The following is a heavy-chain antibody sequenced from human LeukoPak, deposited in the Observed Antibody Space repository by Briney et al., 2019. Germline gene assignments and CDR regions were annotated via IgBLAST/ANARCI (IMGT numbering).Heavy chain of an antibody. CDR1: GGSISSYY. Sequence: SETLSLTCTVSGGSISSYYWSWIRQPPGKGLEWIGYIYYSGSTNYNPSLKSRVTISVDTSKNQFSLKLSSVTAADTAVYYCARGYRRSPYYFDNWGQGTLVTVSS. J-gene: IGHJ4*02. CDR2: IYYSGST. V-gene: IGHV4-59*01. CDR3: ARGYRRSPYYFDN. D-gene: IGHD5-12*01.